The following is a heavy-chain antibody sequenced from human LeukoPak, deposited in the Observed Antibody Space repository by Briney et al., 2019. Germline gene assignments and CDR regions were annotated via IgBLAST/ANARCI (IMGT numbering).Heavy chain of an antibody. CDR3: ARSYSSGWYGMSLGY. V-gene: IGHV3-53*01. CDR1: GFSVSSNY. CDR2: IYSGGST. Sequence: PGGSLRLSCAAPGFSVSSNYMTWVRQAPGKGLEWVSVIYSGGSTYYADSVKGRFTISRDNSENTVYLQMNSLRAEDTAVYYCARSYSSGWYGMSLGYWGQGTLVTVST. J-gene: IGHJ4*02. D-gene: IGHD6-19*01.